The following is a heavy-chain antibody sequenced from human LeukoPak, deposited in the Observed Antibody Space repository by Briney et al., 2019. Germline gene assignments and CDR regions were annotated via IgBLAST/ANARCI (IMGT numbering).Heavy chain of an antibody. J-gene: IGHJ4*02. D-gene: IGHD6-19*01. Sequence: PGGSLRLSCAASGFTFSSYSMNWVRQAPGKGLEWVSSISSSSYDINYTDSMKGRFTISRDNAKNSLYLQMNSLRVEDTAVYYCARRESSGRFDYWGQGTLVTVPS. CDR3: ARRESSGRFDY. CDR2: ISSSSYDI. V-gene: IGHV3-21*01. CDR1: GFTFSSYS.